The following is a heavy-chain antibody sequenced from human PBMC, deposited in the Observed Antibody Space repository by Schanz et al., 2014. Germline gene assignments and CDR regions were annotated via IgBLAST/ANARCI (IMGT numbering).Heavy chain of an antibody. Sequence: ESGGGLVKPGGSLRLSCTASGFTFRDYQMTWIRQAPGKGLEWVSYITSGSAKFYADSVKGRFTISRDNAKNSLYLQMNSLRAEDTAVYYCAREKRRTEVVLDHWGQGTLVTVSS. J-gene: IGHJ4*02. CDR1: GFTFRDYQ. V-gene: IGHV3-11*01. CDR3: AREKRRTEVVLDH. CDR2: ITSGSAK.